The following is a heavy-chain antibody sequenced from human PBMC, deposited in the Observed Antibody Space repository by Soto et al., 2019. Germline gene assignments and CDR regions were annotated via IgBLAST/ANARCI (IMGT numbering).Heavy chain of an antibody. CDR3: ARDNAMAFDY. CDR1: GFTFSSYG. CDR2: IWYDGSNK. V-gene: IGHV3-33*01. D-gene: IGHD2-2*01. J-gene: IGHJ4*02. Sequence: PGESLKISCAASGFTFSSYGMHWVRQAPGKGLEWVAVIWYDGSNKYYADSVKGRFTISRDNSKNTLYLQMNSLRAEDTAVYYCARDNAMAFDYRGQGTLVTVSS.